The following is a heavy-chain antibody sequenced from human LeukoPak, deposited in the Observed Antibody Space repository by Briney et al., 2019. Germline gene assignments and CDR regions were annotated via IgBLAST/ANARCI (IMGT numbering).Heavy chain of an antibody. CDR3: ARRYDGFDY. CDR1: GFTFSSYA. CDR2: ISYDGSNK. D-gene: IGHD3-3*01. V-gene: IGHV3-30-3*01. J-gene: IGHJ4*02. Sequence: GGSLRLSCAASGFTFSSYAMHWVRQAPGRGLEWVAVISYDGSNKYYADSVKGRFSISRDNSKNTLYLQMNSLRAEDTAVYYCARRYDGFDYWGQGTLVTVSS.